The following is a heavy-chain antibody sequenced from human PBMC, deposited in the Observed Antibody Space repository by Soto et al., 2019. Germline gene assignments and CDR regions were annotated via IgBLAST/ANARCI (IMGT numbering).Heavy chain of an antibody. CDR2: ISYDGSNK. Sequence: VGSLSLSCAASGFTFSSHAMHWVRQAPGKGLEWVAVISYDGSNKYYADSVKGRFTISRDNSKNTLYLQMNSLRAEDTAVYYFAIESCSGGSCQSTTIEYLVQGTLVTVSP. V-gene: IGHV3-30-3*01. J-gene: IGHJ4*02. CDR1: GFTFSSHA. CDR3: AIESCSGGSCQSTTIEY. D-gene: IGHD2-15*01.